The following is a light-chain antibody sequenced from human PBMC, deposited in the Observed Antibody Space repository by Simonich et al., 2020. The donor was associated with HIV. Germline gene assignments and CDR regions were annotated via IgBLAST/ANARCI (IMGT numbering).Light chain of an antibody. Sequence: DIHMTQSQSSLSASVGDSVTIPYQASQYIRNYLNWYQQKPGKAPKLLIYDASNLHTGVPSRFSGSGSGTDFTFTISSLQPEDIATYYCQQYDNLPFTFGPGTKVDIK. V-gene: IGKV1-33*01. CDR3: QQYDNLPFT. CDR2: DAS. CDR1: QYIRNY. J-gene: IGKJ3*01.